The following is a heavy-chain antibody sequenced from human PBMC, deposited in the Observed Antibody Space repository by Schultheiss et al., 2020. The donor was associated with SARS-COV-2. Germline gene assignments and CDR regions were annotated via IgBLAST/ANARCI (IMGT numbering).Heavy chain of an antibody. Sequence: GGSLRLSCAASGFTFSSYEMNWVRQAPGKGLEWVSYISSSGSTIYYADSVKGRFTISRDNAKNSLYLQMNSLRAEDTAVYYCASQAVADSYYYYGMDVWGQGTTVTVSS. CDR1: GFTFSSYE. V-gene: IGHV3-48*03. D-gene: IGHD6-19*01. CDR3: ASQAVADSYYYYGMDV. CDR2: ISSSGSTI. J-gene: IGHJ6*02.